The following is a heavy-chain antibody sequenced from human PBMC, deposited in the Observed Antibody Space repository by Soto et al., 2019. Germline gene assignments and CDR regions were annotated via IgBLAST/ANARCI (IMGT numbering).Heavy chain of an antibody. CDR2: LGAARDP. CDR1: GFSFRDYD. CDR3: ARAYLGRLPRRADYYYAMDV. Sequence: GWSLRLSCAASGFSFRDYDMHWVRQRKGKGLEWVSALGAARDPYYVGSVKGRFSVSRDNAQNSLFLQMNNLRVDDTAVYLCARAYLGRLPRRADYYYAMDVWGRGTTVTVSS. J-gene: IGHJ6*02. V-gene: IGHV3-13*05. D-gene: IGHD1-26*01.